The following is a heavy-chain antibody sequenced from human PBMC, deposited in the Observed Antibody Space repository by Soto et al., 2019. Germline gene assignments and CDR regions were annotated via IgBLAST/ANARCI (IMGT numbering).Heavy chain of an antibody. J-gene: IGHJ4*02. CDR3: ARARMFSGAHHDY. V-gene: IGHV1-18*04. D-gene: IGHD1-26*01. CDR2: ITPYNGNA. CDR1: GYTFTNFG. Sequence: QVHLVQSGAVVENPGASVKVSCKASGYTFTNFGLNWVRQAPGPGLEWMGWITPYNGNANYPQKHQDRLTITTDTSTNTAYLALRSLRSDDTAVYFCARARMFSGAHHDYWGQGTRVTVSS.